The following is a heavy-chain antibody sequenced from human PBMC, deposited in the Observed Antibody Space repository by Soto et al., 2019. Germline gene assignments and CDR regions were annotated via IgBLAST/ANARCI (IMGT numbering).Heavy chain of an antibody. CDR1: GFTFSSYA. J-gene: IGHJ4*02. V-gene: IGHV3-30-3*01. D-gene: IGHD4-17*01. CDR3: ARDSPTT. CDR2: ISYDGSNK. Sequence: QVQLVESGGGVVQPGRSLRLSCAASGFTFSSYAMHLVRQAPGKGLEWVAVISYDGSNKYYADSVKGRFTISRDNSKNTLYLQMNSLRAEDTAVYYCARDSPTTWGQGTLVTVSS.